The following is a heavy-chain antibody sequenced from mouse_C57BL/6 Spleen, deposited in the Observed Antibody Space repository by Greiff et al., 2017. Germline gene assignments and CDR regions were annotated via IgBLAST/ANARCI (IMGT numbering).Heavy chain of an antibody. CDR1: GFTFSSYA. D-gene: IGHD1-1*01. Sequence: EVKLVESGAGLVKPGGSLKLSCAASGFTFSSYAMSWVRQTPEKRLEWVAYISSGGDYIYYADTVKGRFTISRDNARNTLYLQMSSLKSEDTAMYYCTREGITTVVAKGHFDVWGTGTTVTVSS. CDR2: ISSGGDYI. V-gene: IGHV5-9-1*02. CDR3: TREGITTVVAKGHFDV. J-gene: IGHJ1*03.